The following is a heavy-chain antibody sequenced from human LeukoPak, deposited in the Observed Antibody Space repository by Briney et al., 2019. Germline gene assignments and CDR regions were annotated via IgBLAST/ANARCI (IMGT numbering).Heavy chain of an antibody. CDR2: IRYDGGNK. Sequence: GGSLRLSCAASGFTFSSYGMHWVRQAPGKGLEWVAFIRYDGGNKYYADSVKGRFTIPRDNAKNSLYLQLNSLRAEDTALYYCARDTHYYGSGSPAFDLWGRGTMVTVSS. V-gene: IGHV3-30*02. CDR3: ARDTHYYGSGSPAFDL. CDR1: GFTFSSYG. J-gene: IGHJ3*01. D-gene: IGHD3-10*01.